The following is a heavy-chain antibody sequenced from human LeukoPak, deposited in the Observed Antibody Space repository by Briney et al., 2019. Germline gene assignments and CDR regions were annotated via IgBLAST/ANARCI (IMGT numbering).Heavy chain of an antibody. CDR2: IYYSGST. J-gene: IGHJ4*02. CDR1: GGSISSYY. CDR3: ARAVTIFGVVIID. Sequence: PSETLSLTCTVSGGSISSYYWNWIRQPPGKGLEWIGYIYYSGSTNYNPSLKSRVTISVDTSKNQFSLKLSSVTAADTAVYYCARAVTIFGVVIIDWGQGTLVTVSS. V-gene: IGHV4-59*01. D-gene: IGHD3-3*01.